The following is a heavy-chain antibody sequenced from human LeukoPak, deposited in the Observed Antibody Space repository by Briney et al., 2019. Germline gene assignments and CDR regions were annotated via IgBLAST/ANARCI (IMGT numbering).Heavy chain of an antibody. CDR3: AKSVAIYFYYGLDV. Sequence: GGSLRLSCSASGFTFSSYAMHWVRQAPGKGLEYVSAISSNGGSTYYADSVKGRFTISRDNSKNTLFLQMNSLRAEDTAPYYCAKSVAIYFYYGLDVWGQGTTATVSS. V-gene: IGHV3-64*04. CDR1: GFTFSSYA. J-gene: IGHJ6*02. CDR2: ISSNGGST. D-gene: IGHD3-3*01.